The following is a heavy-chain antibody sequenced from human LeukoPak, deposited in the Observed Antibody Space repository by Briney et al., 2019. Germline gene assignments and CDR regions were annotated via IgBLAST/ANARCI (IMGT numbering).Heavy chain of an antibody. CDR1: GYTFTGYY. Sequence: ASVTVSCKASGYTFTGYYMHWVRQAPGQGLEWMGWINPNSGGTNYAQKFQGRVTMTRDTSISTAYMELSRLRSDDTAVYYCARDPEPTYYYYYMDVWGKGTTVTVSS. CDR3: ARDPEPTYYYYYMDV. J-gene: IGHJ6*03. CDR2: INPNSGGT. V-gene: IGHV1-2*02.